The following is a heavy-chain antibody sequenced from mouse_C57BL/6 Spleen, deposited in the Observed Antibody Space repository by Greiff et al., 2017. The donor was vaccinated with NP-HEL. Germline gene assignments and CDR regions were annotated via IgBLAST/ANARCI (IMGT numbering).Heavy chain of an antibody. D-gene: IGHD3-3*01. V-gene: IGHV1-80*01. Sequence: QVQLKESGAELVKPGASVKISCKASGYAFSSYWMNWVKQRPGKGLEWIGQIYPGDGDTNYTGKFKGKATLTADKSSSTAYMQLSSLTSEDSAIYFCAREAVGRLAYWGQGTLVTVSA. CDR1: GYAFSSYW. J-gene: IGHJ3*01. CDR2: IYPGDGDT. CDR3: AREAVGRLAY.